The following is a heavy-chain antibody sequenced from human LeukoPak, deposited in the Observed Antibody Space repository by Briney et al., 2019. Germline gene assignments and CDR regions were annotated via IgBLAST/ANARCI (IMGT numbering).Heavy chain of an antibody. CDR2: TRSDGSDK. CDR1: GFIFSSYG. V-gene: IGHV3-30*02. J-gene: IGHJ4*02. CDR3: GKHDSASDY. D-gene: IGHD1-26*01. Sequence: GGSLRLSCVASGFIFSSYGMHWVRQAPGKGLERVAFTRSDGSDKYYTDSVKGRFTISRDNFTTTLYLQLNRLRAEDAAVYYCGKHDSASDYWGQGTLVTVSS.